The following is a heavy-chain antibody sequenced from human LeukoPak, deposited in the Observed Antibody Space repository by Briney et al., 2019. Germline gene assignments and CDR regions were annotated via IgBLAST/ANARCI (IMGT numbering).Heavy chain of an antibody. Sequence: GGSLRLSCAASGFTVSSNYMSWVRQAPGKGLEWVSVIYSGGSTYYADSVKGRFTISRDNSKNTLYLQMNSLRAEDTAVYYCARVALNRIAAAGTVDWFDPWGQGTLVTVSS. J-gene: IGHJ5*02. CDR2: IYSGGST. D-gene: IGHD6-13*01. CDR3: ARVALNRIAAAGTVDWFDP. CDR1: GFTVSSNY. V-gene: IGHV3-53*01.